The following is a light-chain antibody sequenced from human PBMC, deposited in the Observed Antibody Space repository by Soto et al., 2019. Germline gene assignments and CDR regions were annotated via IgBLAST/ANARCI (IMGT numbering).Light chain of an antibody. CDR3: QHYNSYSEA. CDR1: QTISSW. CDR2: KAS. Sequence: DIQMTQSPSTLSGSVGDRVTIPCRASQTISSWLAWYQQKPRKAPKLLIYKASTLKSGVPSRFSGSGSGTEFTLTISSLHPDDFATYYCQHYNSYSEAFGQGTKV. V-gene: IGKV1-5*03. J-gene: IGKJ1*01.